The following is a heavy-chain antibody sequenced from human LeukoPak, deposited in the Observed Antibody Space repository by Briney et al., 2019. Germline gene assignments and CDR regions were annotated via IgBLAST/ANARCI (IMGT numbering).Heavy chain of an antibody. CDR1: GFTFSSHA. J-gene: IGHJ4*02. Sequence: GGSLRLSCAASGFTFSSHAMSWVRQAPGKGLEWVSVIRGSGTITYYADSVKGRFTISRDNSKNTLYLQMNSLRAEDTAVYYCAKIGIFGVVAKYYFDYWGQGTLVTVSS. CDR2: IRGSGTIT. V-gene: IGHV3-23*01. D-gene: IGHD3-3*01. CDR3: AKIGIFGVVAKYYFDY.